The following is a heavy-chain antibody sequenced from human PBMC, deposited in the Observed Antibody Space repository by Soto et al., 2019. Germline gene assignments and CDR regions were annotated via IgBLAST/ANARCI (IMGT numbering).Heavy chain of an antibody. CDR3: ARPHYYDSSGYYYTLDPIYY. Sequence: PGESLKISCKGSGYSFTSYWIGWVRQMPGKGLEWMGIIYPGDSDTRYSPSFQGQVTISADKSISTAYLQWSSLKASDTAMYYCARPHYYDSSGYYYTLDPIYYWGQGTLVTVSS. CDR1: GYSFTSYW. D-gene: IGHD3-22*01. CDR2: IYPGDSDT. J-gene: IGHJ4*02. V-gene: IGHV5-51*01.